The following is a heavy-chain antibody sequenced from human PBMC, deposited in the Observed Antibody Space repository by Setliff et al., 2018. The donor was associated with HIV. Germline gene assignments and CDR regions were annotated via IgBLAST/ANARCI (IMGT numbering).Heavy chain of an antibody. CDR1: GFTFTTYA. CDR3: ARDVTVRLSVEYYFDY. V-gene: IGHV3-30*04. D-gene: IGHD2-15*01. Sequence: GGSLRLSCAASGFTFTTYAMHWVCQAPGKGLEWVAVISIYDGSEKYYADSVKGRFTISRDNSKNMLYLEMNSLRAEDTAIYYCARDVTVRLSVEYYFDYWGQGTLVTVSS. CDR2: ISIYDGSEK. J-gene: IGHJ4*02.